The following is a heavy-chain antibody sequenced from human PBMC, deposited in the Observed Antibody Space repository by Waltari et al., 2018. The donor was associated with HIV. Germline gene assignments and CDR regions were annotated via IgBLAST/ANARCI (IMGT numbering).Heavy chain of an antibody. V-gene: IGHV3-74*01. J-gene: IGHJ4*02. Sequence: EVQLVESGGGLVQPGGSLRLSCAASGFTFSSYWMHWVRQAPGKGLVWVSRINSDGSSTSYADSVKGRFTISRDNAKNTLYLQMNSLRAEDTAVYYCARDPLAGYSSSWYNYWGQGTLVTVSS. CDR2: INSDGSST. CDR1: GFTFSSYW. CDR3: ARDPLAGYSSSWYNY. D-gene: IGHD6-13*01.